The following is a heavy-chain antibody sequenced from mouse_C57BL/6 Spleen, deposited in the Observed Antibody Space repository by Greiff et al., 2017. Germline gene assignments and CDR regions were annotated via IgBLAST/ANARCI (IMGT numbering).Heavy chain of an antibody. Sequence: QVQLQQPGAELVKPGASVTLSCKASGYTFTRYWMHWVKQRPGQGLEWIGMIHPNSGSTNYNEKFKSKATLTVDKSSSTAYMHLSSLTSEDSAVYYCARSSSAYYFDYWGQGTTLTVSS. CDR2: IHPNSGST. V-gene: IGHV1-64*01. CDR3: ARSSSAYYFDY. CDR1: GYTFTRYW. D-gene: IGHD3-2*02. J-gene: IGHJ2*01.